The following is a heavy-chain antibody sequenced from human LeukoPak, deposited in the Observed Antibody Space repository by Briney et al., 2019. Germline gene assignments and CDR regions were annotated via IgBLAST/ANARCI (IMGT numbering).Heavy chain of an antibody. CDR2: ISGSGGST. CDR1: GFTFSSYA. CDR3: ARERSYDILTGYYYYFDY. J-gene: IGHJ4*02. Sequence: GGSLRLSCAASGFTFSSYAMSWVRQAPGKGLEWVSAISGSGGSTYYADSVKGRFTISRDNSKNTLYLQMNSLRAEDTAVYYCARERSYDILTGYYYYFDYWGQGTLVTVSS. D-gene: IGHD3-9*01. V-gene: IGHV3-23*01.